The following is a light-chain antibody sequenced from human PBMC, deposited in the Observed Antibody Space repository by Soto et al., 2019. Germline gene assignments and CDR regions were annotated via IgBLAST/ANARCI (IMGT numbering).Light chain of an antibody. J-gene: IGLJ2*01. V-gene: IGLV3-1*01. Sequence: SYELIQPPSVSLSPGQTASITCSGERLGYMYASWYQQKPGQSPLLVIYQDSKRPSGIPERFSGSNSGNTATLTISGTQAMDEADYYCQAWDVSTVVFGGGTKLTVL. CDR2: QDS. CDR1: RLGYMY. CDR3: QAWDVSTVV.